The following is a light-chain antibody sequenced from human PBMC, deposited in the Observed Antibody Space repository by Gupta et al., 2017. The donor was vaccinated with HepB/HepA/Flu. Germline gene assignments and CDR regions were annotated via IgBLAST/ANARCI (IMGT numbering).Light chain of an antibody. CDR2: DVT. CDR3: SSFTSSTHVV. V-gene: IGLV2-14*03. Sequence: QSALTQPASVSGSPGQSITISCTGTSSDVGGYNYVSWYQQHPGKAPKLMIYDVTNRPSGVSNSFSGSKSGNTASLTISGLQAEDEADYYCSSFTSSTHVVFGGGTRLTVL. CDR1: SSDVGGYNY. J-gene: IGLJ2*01.